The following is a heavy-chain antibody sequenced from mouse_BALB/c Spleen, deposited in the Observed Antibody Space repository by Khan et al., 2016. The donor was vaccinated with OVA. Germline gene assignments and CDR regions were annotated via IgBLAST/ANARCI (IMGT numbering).Heavy chain of an antibody. CDR1: GYTFTNYG. CDR2: INTNTGEP. V-gene: IGHV9-1*02. CDR3: ARSRGVLHDGGYFDV. J-gene: IGHJ1*01. D-gene: IGHD2-12*01. Sequence: QIQLVQSGPELKKPGETVKISCKASGYTFTNYGMNWVKQAPGKGLKWMGWINTNTGEPTYSDDFKGRFAFSLETSARTAYLQINNLKNEDMATYFCARSRGVLHDGGYFDVWGSGTTVTVSS.